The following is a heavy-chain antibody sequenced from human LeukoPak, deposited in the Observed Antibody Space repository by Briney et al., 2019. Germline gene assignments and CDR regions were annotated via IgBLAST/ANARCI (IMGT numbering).Heavy chain of an antibody. V-gene: IGHV4-59*01. CDR3: ARPNDYNFFYFNY. CDR1: GGSIGGFY. Sequence: SETLSLTCSVSGGSIGGFYWSWIRQAPGEGLEWVGSIYYNGDTSYNPSLKSRLTISMDTSKNRFSLNLTSVTAADTAVYYCARPNDYNFFYFNYWGQGTLVIVSS. D-gene: IGHD5-24*01. J-gene: IGHJ4*02. CDR2: IYYNGDT.